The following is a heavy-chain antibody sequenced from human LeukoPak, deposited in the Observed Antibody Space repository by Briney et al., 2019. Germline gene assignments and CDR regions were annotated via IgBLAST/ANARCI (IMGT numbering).Heavy chain of an antibody. CDR2: IIPIFGTA. V-gene: IGHV1-69*06. CDR1: GGTFSSYA. Sequence: SVKVSCKASGGTFSSYAISWVRQAPGQGLEWIGGIIPIFGTANYAQKFQGRVTMTEDTSTDTAYMELNSLRSEDTAVYYCATDLHRIVGATLLDYWGQGTLVTVSS. D-gene: IGHD1-26*01. CDR3: ATDLHRIVGATLLDY. J-gene: IGHJ4*02.